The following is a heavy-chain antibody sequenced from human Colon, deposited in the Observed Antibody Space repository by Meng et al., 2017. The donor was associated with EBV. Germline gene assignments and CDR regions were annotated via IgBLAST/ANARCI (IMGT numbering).Heavy chain of an antibody. D-gene: IGHD2-21*02. CDR1: GASISSGDYS. CDR2: IYHGGTT. CDR3: ARGPYCGGDCYWFDP. J-gene: IGHJ5*02. Sequence: HLPLQDPDSRLVHPSPSLSLTCAVAGASISSGDYSWSWIRQPPGQGLEWIGYIYHGGTTYNTPLKSRVTISVDNSKNQFSLRLTSVTAADTAVYYCARGPYCGGDCYWFDPWGQGTLVTVSS. V-gene: IGHV4-30-2*01.